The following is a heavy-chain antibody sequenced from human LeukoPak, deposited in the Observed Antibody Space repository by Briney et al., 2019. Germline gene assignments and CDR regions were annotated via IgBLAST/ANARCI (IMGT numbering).Heavy chain of an antibody. V-gene: IGHV1-69*13. CDR3: ARALGRSYYVAGAFDI. CDR2: IIPIFGTA. CDR1: GGTFSSYA. Sequence: ASVKVSCKASGGTFSSYAISWVRQAPGQGLEWMGGIIPIFGTANYAQKFQGRVTITADESTSTAYMELSSLRSEGTAVYYCARALGRSYYVAGAFDIWGQGTMVTVSS. D-gene: IGHD1-26*01. J-gene: IGHJ3*02.